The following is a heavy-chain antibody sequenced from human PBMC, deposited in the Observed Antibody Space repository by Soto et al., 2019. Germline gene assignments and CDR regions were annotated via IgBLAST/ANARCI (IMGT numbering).Heavy chain of an antibody. CDR1: GFTFNNYA. CDR3: AKDRNYPRDQFHN. D-gene: IGHD1-7*01. CDR2: ISANGQGI. J-gene: IGHJ4*02. V-gene: IGHV3-23*01. Sequence: HRGGSLRLSCAASGFTFNNYAMSWVRQAPGKGLEWVSAISANGQGIYYADSVKGRFIISRDSSKNTVFLHMDSLTAEDTAVYYCAKDRNYPRDQFHNWGQGTLVTVSS.